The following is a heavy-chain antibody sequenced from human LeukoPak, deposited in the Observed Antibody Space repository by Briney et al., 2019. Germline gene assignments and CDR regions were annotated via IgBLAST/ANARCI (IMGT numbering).Heavy chain of an antibody. V-gene: IGHV3-33*01. CDR3: ARALPSSSWYQVYYYNGMDV. Sequence: GRSLRLSCAASGFTFSSYGMHWVRQAPGKGLELVAVIWYDESNKYYADSVKGQFSITRDKSKNTLYLQMNSLRAEDTAVYYCARALPSSSWYQVYYYNGMDVWGQGTTVTVSS. CDR1: GFTFSSYG. J-gene: IGHJ6*02. D-gene: IGHD6-13*01. CDR2: IWYDESNK.